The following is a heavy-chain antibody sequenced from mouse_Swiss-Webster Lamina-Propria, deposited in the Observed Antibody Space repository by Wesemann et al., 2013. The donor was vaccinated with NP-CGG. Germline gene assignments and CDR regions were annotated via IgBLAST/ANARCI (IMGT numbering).Heavy chain of an antibody. CDR2: ISSGSSTI. V-gene: IGHV5-17*01. J-gene: IGHJ1*03. CDR1: GFTFSDYG. CDR3: ARDPYYYGIWYFDV. D-gene: IGHD1-1*01. Sequence: EYAGGLVKPGGSLKLSCAASGFTFSDYGMHWVRQAPEKGLEWVAYISSGSSTIYYADTVKGRFTISRDNAKNTLFLQMTSLRSEDTAMYFCARDPYYYGIWYFDVWGTGTTVTVSS.